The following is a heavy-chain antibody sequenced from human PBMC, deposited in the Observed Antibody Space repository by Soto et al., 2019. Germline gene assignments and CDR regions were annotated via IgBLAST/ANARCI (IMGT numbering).Heavy chain of an antibody. J-gene: IGHJ5*02. V-gene: IGHV4-4*07. Sequence: SETLSFTCTVSGGSISSYYWSWIRQPAGKGLEWIGRIYTSGSTNYNPSLKSRVTMSVDTSKNQFSLKLSSVTAADTAVYYCARGSIAAAGDWFDPWGQGTLVTVSS. CDR2: IYTSGST. CDR3: ARGSIAAAGDWFDP. CDR1: GGSISSYY. D-gene: IGHD6-13*01.